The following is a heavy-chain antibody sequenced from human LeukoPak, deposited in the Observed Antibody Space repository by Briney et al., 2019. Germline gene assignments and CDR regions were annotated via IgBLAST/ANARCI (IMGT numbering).Heavy chain of an antibody. CDR2: ISNSGSTI. J-gene: IGHJ4*02. Sequence: GGSLRLSYAASGFTFSSYEMNWVRQAPGKGLEWVSYISNSGSTIYYADSVKGRFTISRDNAKNSLYLQMNSLRAEDTAVYYCARWRWELLAFDYWGQETLVTVSS. CDR3: ARWRWELLAFDY. D-gene: IGHD1-26*01. V-gene: IGHV3-48*03. CDR1: GFTFSSYE.